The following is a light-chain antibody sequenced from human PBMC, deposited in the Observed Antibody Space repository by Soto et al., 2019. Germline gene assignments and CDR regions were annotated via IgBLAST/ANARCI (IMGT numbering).Light chain of an antibody. V-gene: IGKV3-20*01. CDR3: QQYGSA. Sequence: EMVVTQSPGTLSLSPGERATLSCRASQSVSSSYLAWYQQKPGQAPRLLIYGASSRATGIPDRFSGSGSGTDFTLTISRLETEDFAVYYCQQYGSAFGQGTKVDIK. CDR2: GAS. CDR1: QSVSSSY. J-gene: IGKJ1*01.